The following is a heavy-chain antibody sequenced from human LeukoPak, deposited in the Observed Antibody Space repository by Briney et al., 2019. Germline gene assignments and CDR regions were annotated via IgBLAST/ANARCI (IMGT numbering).Heavy chain of an antibody. CDR2: ISGSGLGT. D-gene: IGHD6-13*01. Sequence: PGGSLRLSCAASGFTFSSYAMSWVRQAPGTGLEWVSLISGSGLGTYYADSVKGRFTISRDNSKNTLYLQMNSLRAEDTAVYYCATSGYSSSWYFGWGQGTLVTVSS. J-gene: IGHJ4*02. CDR1: GFTFSSYA. CDR3: ATSGYSSSWYFG. V-gene: IGHV3-23*01.